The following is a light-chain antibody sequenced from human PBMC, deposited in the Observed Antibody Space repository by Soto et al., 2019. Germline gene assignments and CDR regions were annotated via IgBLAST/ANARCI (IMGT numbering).Light chain of an antibody. J-gene: IGLJ3*02. CDR2: EVN. CDR1: SSDIGYYDY. V-gene: IGLV2-14*03. CDR3: SSYASDNTGM. Sequence: QSVLTQPASVSGSPGQSITISCTGTSSDIGYYDYVSWYQQHPGNAPKLIIYEVNNRPSGVSDRFSGSKSGYTASLTISGLQAEDEADYYCSSYASDNTGMFGGGTKVTVL.